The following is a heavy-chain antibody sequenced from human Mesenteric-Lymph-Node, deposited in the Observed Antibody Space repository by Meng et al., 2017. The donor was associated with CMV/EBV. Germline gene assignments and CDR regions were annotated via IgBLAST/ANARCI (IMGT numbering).Heavy chain of an antibody. Sequence: QVQLQESCPGLVHPSQNLSLTCTVSGAFISSGNNYWSWIRQPAGKGLVWIGRIYNTGSTSYNPSLKSRVTISVDTSKNQFSLTFRSVTAADTAMYYCARASCSGGTCYDPVFYFDYWGRGTLVTVSS. CDR2: IYNTGST. D-gene: IGHD2-15*01. V-gene: IGHV4-61*02. J-gene: IGHJ4*02. CDR3: ARASCSGGTCYDPVFYFDY. CDR1: GAFISSGNNY.